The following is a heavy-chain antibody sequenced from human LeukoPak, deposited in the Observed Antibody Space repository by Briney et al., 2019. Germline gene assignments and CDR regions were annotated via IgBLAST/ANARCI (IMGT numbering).Heavy chain of an antibody. CDR1: GGSISSGDYY. J-gene: IGHJ4*02. D-gene: IGHD6-6*01. Sequence: SETLSLTCTVSGGSISSGDYYWSWIRQPPGKGLEWIGYINYSGSTYYNPSLKSRVSISVDTSKNQFSLKMTSVTAADTAVYYCAHSSSSLPTDSWGQGNLVIVSS. V-gene: IGHV4-30-4*01. CDR3: AHSSSSLPTDS. CDR2: INYSGST.